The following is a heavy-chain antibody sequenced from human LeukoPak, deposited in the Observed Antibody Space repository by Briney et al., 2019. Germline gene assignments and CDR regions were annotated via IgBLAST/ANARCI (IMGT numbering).Heavy chain of an antibody. CDR3: ARDLFCSSTSCYRNWFDP. Sequence: ASVTVSCKASGYTFTGYYMHWVRQAPGQGLEWMGWINPNSGGTNYAQKFQGRVTMTRDTSISTAYMELSRLRSDDMAVYYCARDLFCSSTSCYRNWFDPWGQGTLVTVSS. CDR1: GYTFTGYY. V-gene: IGHV1-2*02. CDR2: INPNSGGT. D-gene: IGHD2-2*01. J-gene: IGHJ5*02.